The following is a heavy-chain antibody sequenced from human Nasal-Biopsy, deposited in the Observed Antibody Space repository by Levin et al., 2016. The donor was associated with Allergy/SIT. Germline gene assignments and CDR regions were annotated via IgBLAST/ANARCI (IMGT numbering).Heavy chain of an antibody. J-gene: IGHJ4*02. V-gene: IGHV4-39*01. CDR2: IYYSGNT. D-gene: IGHD4-23*01. CDR1: GGSISSSNYY. Sequence: SETLSLTCTVSGGSISSSNYYWGWIRQPPGKGLEWIGSIYYSGNTYSNASLKSRVTISVDTSKKQFSLKLSSLTAADTAVYYCARQIYGGNSGHMLYIDYWGQGILVTVSS. CDR3: ARQIYGGNSGHMLYIDY.